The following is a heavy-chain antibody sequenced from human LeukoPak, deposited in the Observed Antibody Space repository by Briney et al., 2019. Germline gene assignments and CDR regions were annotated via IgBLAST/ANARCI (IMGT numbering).Heavy chain of an antibody. J-gene: IGHJ4*02. CDR3: ARELYLLGGPLDFDY. CDR2: INSDGSST. CDR1: GFTFSSYW. D-gene: IGHD3-3*01. V-gene: IGHV3-74*01. Sequence: GGSLRLSCAASGFTFSSYWMHWVRQAPGKGLVWVSRINSDGSSTSYADSVKGRFTISRGNAKNTLYLQMNSLRAEDTAVYYCARELYLLGGPLDFDYWGQGTLVTVSS.